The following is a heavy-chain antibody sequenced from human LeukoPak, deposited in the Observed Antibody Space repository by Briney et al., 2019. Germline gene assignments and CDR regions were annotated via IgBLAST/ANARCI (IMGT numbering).Heavy chain of an antibody. Sequence: GASVKVSCKASGYTFTGYYMHWVRHAPGQGLEWMGWINPNSGGTNYAQKFLGRVTMTRDTSITTACMELSRLRSDDTAVYYCARGGSGWFDAFDIWGQGTMVTVSS. J-gene: IGHJ3*02. CDR2: INPNSGGT. D-gene: IGHD6-19*01. V-gene: IGHV1-2*02. CDR1: GYTFTGYY. CDR3: ARGGSGWFDAFDI.